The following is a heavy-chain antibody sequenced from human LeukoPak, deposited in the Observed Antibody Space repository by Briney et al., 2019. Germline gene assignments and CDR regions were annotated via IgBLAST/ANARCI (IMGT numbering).Heavy chain of an antibody. D-gene: IGHD3-9*01. J-gene: IGHJ5*02. CDR3: ASEANYDILTGYYFS. CDR1: GFTFSSYS. Sequence: PGRSLRLSCAASGFTFSSYSMNWVRQAPGKGLEWVSSISSSSSYIYYADSVKGRFAISRDNAKNSLYLQMNSLRAEDTAVYYCASEANYDILTGYYFSWGQGTLVTVSS. CDR2: ISSSSSYI. V-gene: IGHV3-21*01.